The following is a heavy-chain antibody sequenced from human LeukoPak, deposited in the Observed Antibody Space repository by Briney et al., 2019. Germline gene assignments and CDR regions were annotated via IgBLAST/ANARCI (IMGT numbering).Heavy chain of an antibody. J-gene: IGHJ4*02. V-gene: IGHV3-7*01. D-gene: IGHD6-13*01. CDR2: IKQDGSEK. CDR3: AREMPGIAAAGDY. CDR1: GFTFSSYW. Sequence: GGSLRLSCAASGFTFSSYWMSWVRQSPGKGLEWVANIKQDGSEKYYVDSVKGRFTISRDNAKNSLYLQMNSLRAEDTAVYYCAREMPGIAAAGDYWGQGTLVTVSS.